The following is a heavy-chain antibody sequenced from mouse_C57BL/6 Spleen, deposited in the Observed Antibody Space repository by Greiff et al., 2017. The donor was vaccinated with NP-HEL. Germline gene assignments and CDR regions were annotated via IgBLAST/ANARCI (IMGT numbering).Heavy chain of an antibody. CDR3: ARGNFYYYGSSDY. J-gene: IGHJ2*01. Sequence: VQLQQSGAELVKPGASVKLSCKASGYTFTSYWMHWVKQRPGQGLEWIGMIHPNSGSTNYNEKFKSKATLTVDKSSSTAYMQLSSLTSEDSAVYYCARGNFYYYGSSDYWGQGTTLTVSS. D-gene: IGHD1-1*01. V-gene: IGHV1-64*01. CDR2: IHPNSGST. CDR1: GYTFTSYW.